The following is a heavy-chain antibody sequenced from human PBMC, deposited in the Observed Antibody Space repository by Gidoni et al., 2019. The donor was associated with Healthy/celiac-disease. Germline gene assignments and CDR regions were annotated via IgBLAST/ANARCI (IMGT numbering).Heavy chain of an antibody. CDR1: GGTFSSYA. Sequence: QVQLVQSGAAVKKPGSSVKVSCQASGGTFSSYAISWVRQAPGQGLEWMGGIIPIFGTANYAQKFQGRVTITADESTSTAYMELSSLRSEDTAVYYCARAGTTLSLYYYYGMDVWGQGTTVTVSS. J-gene: IGHJ6*02. D-gene: IGHD1-7*01. V-gene: IGHV1-69*01. CDR3: ARAGTTLSLYYYYGMDV. CDR2: IIPIFGTA.